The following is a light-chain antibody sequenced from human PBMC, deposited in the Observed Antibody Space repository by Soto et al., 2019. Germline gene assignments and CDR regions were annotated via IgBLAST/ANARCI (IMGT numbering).Light chain of an antibody. CDR2: EVS. J-gene: IGLJ1*01. CDR3: SSYTSSSTPYV. CDR1: SSDVGGYNY. Sequence: QSALTQPASVSVSPGQSITISCTGTSSDVGGYNYVSWYQQHPGKAPKLMIYEVSNRPSGVSNRFSGSKSGNTASLTISGLQAEDEADYSCSSYTSSSTPYVFGTGTKVTVL. V-gene: IGLV2-14*01.